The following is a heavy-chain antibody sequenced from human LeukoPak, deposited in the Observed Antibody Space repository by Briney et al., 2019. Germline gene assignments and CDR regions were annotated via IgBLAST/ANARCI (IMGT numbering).Heavy chain of an antibody. Sequence: SVKVSCKASGGTFSSYAISWVRQAPGQGLEWMGGIIPIFGTANYAQKFQGRVTITTDESTSTAYMELSSLRSEDTAVYYCARASSESIAARPYWFDPWGQGTLVTVSP. CDR1: GGTFSSYA. J-gene: IGHJ5*02. CDR3: ARASSESIAARPYWFDP. V-gene: IGHV1-69*05. CDR2: IIPIFGTA. D-gene: IGHD6-6*01.